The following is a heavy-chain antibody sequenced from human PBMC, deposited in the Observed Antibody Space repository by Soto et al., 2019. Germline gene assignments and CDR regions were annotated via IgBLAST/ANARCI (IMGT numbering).Heavy chain of an antibody. CDR2: ISNDGSNY. V-gene: IGHV3-30-3*01. Sequence: QVQLVESGGGVVQPGRSLRLSCAASGFTFTSYAMHWVRQAPGKGLEWVAVISNDGSNYYYADSVRGRFTISRDNTKNTLFLQMSSLRGEDSGVYYCARGTTLAIFDDGMDVWGQGTTVTVSS. CDR3: ARGTTLAIFDDGMDV. J-gene: IGHJ6*02. CDR1: GFTFTSYA. D-gene: IGHD3-3*01.